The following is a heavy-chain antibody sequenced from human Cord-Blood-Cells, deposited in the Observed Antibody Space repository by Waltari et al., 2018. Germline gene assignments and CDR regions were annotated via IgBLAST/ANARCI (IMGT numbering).Heavy chain of an antibody. J-gene: IGHJ6*02. CDR3: ASGYSYGYSDYYYGMDV. CDR2: IIPIVGTA. V-gene: IGHV1-69*12. CDR1: GGTFSSYA. D-gene: IGHD5-18*01. Sequence: QVQLVQSGAEVKKPGSSVKVSCKASGGTFSSYAISWVRQAPGQGLEWMGGIIPIVGTANYAQKCQGRVTITADESTSTAYMELSSLRSEDTAVYYCASGYSYGYSDYYYGMDVWGQGTTVTVSS.